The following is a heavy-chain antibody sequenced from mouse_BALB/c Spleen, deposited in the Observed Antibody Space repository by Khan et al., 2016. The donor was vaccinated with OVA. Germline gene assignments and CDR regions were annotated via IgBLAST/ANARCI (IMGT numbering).Heavy chain of an antibody. Sequence: EVELVESGGGLVQPGGSLKLSCATSGFTFSDYYMYWVRQTPEKRLEWVAYISNGGGSTYYPDTVKGRFTISRANAKHTLFLQMSRLKAEDTAMYYCARHDYAWCAYWGQGTLVTVSA. V-gene: IGHV5-12*02. CDR3: ARHDYAWCAY. CDR1: GFTFSDYY. J-gene: IGHJ3*01. CDR2: ISNGGGST. D-gene: IGHD2-4*01.